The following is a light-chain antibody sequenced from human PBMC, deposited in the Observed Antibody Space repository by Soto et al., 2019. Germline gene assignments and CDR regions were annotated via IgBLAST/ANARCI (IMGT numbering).Light chain of an antibody. CDR1: QTISSW. J-gene: IGKJ4*01. V-gene: IGKV1-5*03. CDR2: KAS. Sequence: MERTRGPSTHFESLGERGAWTERASQTISSWLAWYQQKPGKAPKLLIYKASTLKSGVPSRFSGSGSGTDFTLPISSLLPEDFATYYCQQRYSTPLTFGGGPKWIS. CDR3: QQRYSTPLT.